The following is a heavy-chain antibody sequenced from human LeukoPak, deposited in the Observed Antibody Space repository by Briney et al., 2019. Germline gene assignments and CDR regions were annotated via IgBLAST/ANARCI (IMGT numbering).Heavy chain of an antibody. V-gene: IGHV3-33*01. CDR3: ARGRRYCSSTSCYFWFDP. CDR1: GFTFSSYR. CDR2: IWYDGSNK. J-gene: IGHJ5*02. D-gene: IGHD2-2*01. Sequence: PGGSLTLSCAASGFTFSSYRMHWVRQAPGKGLEWVAVIWYDGSNKYYADSVKGRFTISRDNSKNTMYLQMNSLRAEDTAVYYCARGRRYCSSTSCYFWFDPWGQGTLVTVSS.